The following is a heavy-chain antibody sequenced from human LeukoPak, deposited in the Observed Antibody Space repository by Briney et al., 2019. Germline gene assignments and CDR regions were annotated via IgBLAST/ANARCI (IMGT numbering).Heavy chain of an antibody. CDR1: GFTFSSTG. V-gene: IGHV3-30*03. Sequence: GGSLRLSCAASGFTFSSTGMHWVRQAPGKGLEWVAVILYDGSNKYYADSVKGRFTISRDNSKNTLYLQMNSLRAEDTAVYYCASLAGYSSGWYGAFDYWGRGTQVTVSS. J-gene: IGHJ4*02. D-gene: IGHD6-19*01. CDR3: ASLAGYSSGWYGAFDY. CDR2: ILYDGSNK.